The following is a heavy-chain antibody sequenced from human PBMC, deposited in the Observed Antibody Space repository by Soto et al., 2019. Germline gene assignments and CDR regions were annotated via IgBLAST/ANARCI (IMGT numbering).Heavy chain of an antibody. D-gene: IGHD6-13*01. CDR3: ARGSVEMYSSSWYDNWFDP. J-gene: IGHJ5*02. Sequence: ASVKVSCKASGYTFTSYDINWVRQATGQGLEWMGWMNPNSGNTGYAQKFQGRVTMTRNTSISTAYMELSSPRSEDTAVYYCARGSVEMYSSSWYDNWFDPWGQGTLVTVSS. V-gene: IGHV1-8*01. CDR2: MNPNSGNT. CDR1: GYTFTSYD.